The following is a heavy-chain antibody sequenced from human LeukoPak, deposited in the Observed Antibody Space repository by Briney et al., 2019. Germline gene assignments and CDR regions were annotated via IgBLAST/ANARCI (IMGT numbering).Heavy chain of an antibody. CDR3: ARESREWELLNYYYYMDV. Sequence: PSETLSLTCTVSGGSISSGSYYWSWIRQPAGKGLEWIGRIYTSGSTNYNPSLKSRVTISVDTSKNQFSLKLSSVTAADTAVYYCARESREWELLNYYYYMDVWGKGTTVTISS. V-gene: IGHV4-61*02. CDR2: IYTSGST. D-gene: IGHD1-26*01. CDR1: GGSISSGSYY. J-gene: IGHJ6*03.